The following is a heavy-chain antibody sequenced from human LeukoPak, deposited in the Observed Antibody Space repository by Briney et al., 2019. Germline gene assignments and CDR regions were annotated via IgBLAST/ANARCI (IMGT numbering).Heavy chain of an antibody. CDR3: AKDAFGGVIVN. D-gene: IGHD3-16*02. V-gene: IGHV3-23*01. Sequence: GGSLRLSCAASGITFSNYAMSWVRQAPGKGLEWVSAISGSGGSTYYADSVKGRFTISRDNSKNTLYLQMNSLRAEDTAVYYCAKDAFGGVIVNWGQGTLVTVSS. J-gene: IGHJ4*02. CDR2: ISGSGGST. CDR1: GITFSNYA.